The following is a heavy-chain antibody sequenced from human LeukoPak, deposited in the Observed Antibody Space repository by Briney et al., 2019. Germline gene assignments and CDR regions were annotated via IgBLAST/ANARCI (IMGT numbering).Heavy chain of an antibody. CDR1: GYTFTSYG. V-gene: IGHV1-18*01. D-gene: IGHD6-19*01. CDR3: ARDPYSSGWYYYYYYYMDV. Sequence: PGASVKVSCKASGYTFTSYGISWVRQAPGQGLEWMGWISAYNGNTNYAQKFQGRVTMTRDTSISTAYMELSRLRSDDTAVYYRARDPYSSGWYYYYYYYMDVWGKGTTVTISS. J-gene: IGHJ6*03. CDR2: ISAYNGNT.